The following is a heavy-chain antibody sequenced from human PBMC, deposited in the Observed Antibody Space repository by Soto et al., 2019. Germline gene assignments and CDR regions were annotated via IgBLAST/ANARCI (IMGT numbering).Heavy chain of an antibody. J-gene: IGHJ5*01. CDR3: VRAQSRQLLLARFDA. D-gene: IGHD2-2*01. V-gene: IGHV1-2*02. CDR2: IYPDTGGT. CDR1: GYTFIAHF. Sequence: QVQLVQSGAEVKKPGASVTVSCEASGYTFIAHFINWVRQAPGQGLEWMGGIYPDTGGTNNAQKSRDRVTMTRDTSLSSASMEATGLRSDDTAVFYCVRAQSRQLLLARFDAWGHGTMVTGSS.